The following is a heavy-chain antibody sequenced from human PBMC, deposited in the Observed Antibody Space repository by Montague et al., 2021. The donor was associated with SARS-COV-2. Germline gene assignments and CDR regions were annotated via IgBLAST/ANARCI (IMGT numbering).Heavy chain of an antibody. Sequence: SETLSLTCTVSGGSISSYYWSWIRQPPGKGLEWIGYIYYSGSTNXXPSLKSRVTISVDTSKNQFSLKLSSVTAADTAVYYCARALYCSDGSCYPNWFDPWGQGTLVTVSS. CDR1: GGSISSYY. V-gene: IGHV4-59*01. CDR2: IYYSGST. J-gene: IGHJ5*02. CDR3: ARALYCSDGSCYPNWFDP. D-gene: IGHD2-15*01.